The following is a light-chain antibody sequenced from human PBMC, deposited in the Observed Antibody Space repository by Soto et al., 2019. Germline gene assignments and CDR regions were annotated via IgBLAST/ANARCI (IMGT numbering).Light chain of an antibody. Sequence: QSVLTQSPSASASLGASVKLTCTLSSGHSNYAIAWHQQQPEKGPRYLMTLNSDGSHTKGDGIPDRFSGSNSGAERYLTISSLQSEDEADYYCQTWGTGIRVFGGGTKLTVL. CDR1: SGHSNYA. CDR2: LNSDGSH. V-gene: IGLV4-69*01. CDR3: QTWGTGIRV. J-gene: IGLJ2*01.